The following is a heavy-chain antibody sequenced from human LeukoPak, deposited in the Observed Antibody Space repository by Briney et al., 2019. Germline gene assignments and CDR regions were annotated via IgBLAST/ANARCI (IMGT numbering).Heavy chain of an antibody. CDR1: GFSFSSYA. J-gene: IGHJ6*02. CDR3: ARDLAIAVAGTRYYYYGMDV. CDR2: INGRGDST. D-gene: IGHD6-19*01. V-gene: IGHV3-23*01. Sequence: GGSLRLSCAASGFSFSSYAMSWVRQAPGKGLEWVSGINGRGDSTVYADSVKGRFTISRDNSKNTLYLQMNSLRAEDTAVYYCARDLAIAVAGTRYYYYGMDVWGQGTTVTVSS.